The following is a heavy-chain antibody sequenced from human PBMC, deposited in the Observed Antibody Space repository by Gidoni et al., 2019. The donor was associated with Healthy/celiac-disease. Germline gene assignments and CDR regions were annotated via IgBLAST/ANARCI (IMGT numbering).Heavy chain of an antibody. Sequence: QVQLQQWGAGLLTPSETLSLTCAVCGGSFSGYDWLWNRQPPGKGLEWIGEINHSGSTNYNPSLKSRVTISGDTSKNQFSLKLSSVTAADTAVYYCARGRKSIAARFSYYYYYMDVWGKGTTVTVSS. CDR2: INHSGST. V-gene: IGHV4-34*01. D-gene: IGHD6-6*01. J-gene: IGHJ6*03. CDR3: ARGRKSIAARFSYYYYYMDV. CDR1: GGSFSGYD.